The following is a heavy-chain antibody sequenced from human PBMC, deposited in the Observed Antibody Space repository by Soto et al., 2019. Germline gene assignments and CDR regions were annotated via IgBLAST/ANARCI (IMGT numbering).Heavy chain of an antibody. CDR2: INAGNGNT. V-gene: IGHV1-3*01. CDR1: GYAFTSYA. CDR3: ARDSRTTGAFDI. Sequence: ASVKVSCRACGYAFTSYARRWVRQAPGQRLEWMGWINAGNGNTKYSQKFQGRVTITRDTSASTAYMELSSLRSEDTAVYYCARDSRTTGAFDIWGQGTMV. D-gene: IGHD1-1*01. J-gene: IGHJ3*02.